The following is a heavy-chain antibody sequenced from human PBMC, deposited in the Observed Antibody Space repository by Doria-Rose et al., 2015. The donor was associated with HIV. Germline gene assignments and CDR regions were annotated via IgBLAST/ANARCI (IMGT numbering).Heavy chain of an antibody. CDR1: GFTFSRYG. D-gene: IGHD2-21*01. Sequence: QPVQSGGGVVQPGKSLRLFCAASGFTFSRYGMHWVRQAAGKGLEWVAVIWYDETKKYYADSVKGRFTISRDNSNNTLFLQLNSLRAEDTAVYYCVAAYYSHLDYGGRGT. CDR3: VAAYYSHLDY. CDR2: IWYDETKK. V-gene: IGHV3-33*03. J-gene: IGHJ4*02.